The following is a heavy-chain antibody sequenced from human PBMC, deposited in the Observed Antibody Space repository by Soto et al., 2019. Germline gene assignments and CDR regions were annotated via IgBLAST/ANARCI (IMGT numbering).Heavy chain of an antibody. V-gene: IGHV1-69*13. J-gene: IGHJ4*02. D-gene: IGHD3-22*01. CDR3: ARYDSSGYAHFDY. Sequence: SVRVSCKASGVTFSSYAISWVRQAPGQGLEWMGGIIPIFGTANYAQKFQGRVTITADESTSTAYMELSSLRSEDTAVYYCARYDSSGYAHFDYWGQGTLVTVSS. CDR2: IIPIFGTA. CDR1: GVTFSSYA.